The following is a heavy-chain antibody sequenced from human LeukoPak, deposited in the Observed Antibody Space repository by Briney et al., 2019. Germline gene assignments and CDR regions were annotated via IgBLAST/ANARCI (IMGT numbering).Heavy chain of an antibody. CDR3: ARSDHGPEY. V-gene: IGHV3-7*01. D-gene: IGHD1-14*01. CDR2: INKDGSEQ. Sequence: GGSLRLSCSASGVSFSDRWMNWVRQAPGQGLEWVAVINKDGSEQPYVDSVKGRFTIPRDNAKNSLYLQMTSLRAEDSAVYYCARSDHGPEYWGQGNLVTASS. CDR1: GVSFSDRW. J-gene: IGHJ4*02.